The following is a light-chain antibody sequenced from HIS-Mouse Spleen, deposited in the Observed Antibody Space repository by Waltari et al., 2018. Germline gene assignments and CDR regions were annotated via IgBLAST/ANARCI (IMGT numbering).Light chain of an antibody. CDR3: YSTDSSGNHRV. V-gene: IGLV3-10*01. J-gene: IGLJ2*01. Sequence: SYELTQPPSVSVSPGQTARITCSGDALPKKYAYWYQQKAGQAPVLVIYEDSKRPSGIHERFNGSSSGTMATLTISGAQVEDEADYYCYSTDSSGNHRVFGGGTKLTVL. CDR2: EDS. CDR1: ALPKKY.